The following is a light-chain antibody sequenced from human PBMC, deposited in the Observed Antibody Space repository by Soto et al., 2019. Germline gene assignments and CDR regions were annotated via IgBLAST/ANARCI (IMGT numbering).Light chain of an antibody. Sequence: ILMTQSPESMYVTPGETATLSCRASQSLNTDLAWYQQKPGQAPRLLLYGASTRATGISTRFSGGGSGTEFTLTISGLQSEDSAVYYCQQYKSWPPITFGQGIRLEIK. CDR3: QQYKSWPPIT. CDR1: QSLNTD. V-gene: IGKV3-15*01. J-gene: IGKJ5*01. CDR2: GAS.